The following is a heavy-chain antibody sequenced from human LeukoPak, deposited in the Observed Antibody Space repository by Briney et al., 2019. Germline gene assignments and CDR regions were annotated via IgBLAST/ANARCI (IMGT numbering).Heavy chain of an antibody. Sequence: GGTLRLSCAASGFTFSSYGMSWVRQAPGKGLEWVSAISGSGGSTYYADSVKGRFTISRDNAKNSLYLQMNSLRAEDTAVYYCARDQAAYGDYVFDYWGQGTLVTVYS. CDR3: ARDQAAYGDYVFDY. D-gene: IGHD4-17*01. V-gene: IGHV3-23*01. CDR1: GFTFSSYG. J-gene: IGHJ4*02. CDR2: ISGSGGST.